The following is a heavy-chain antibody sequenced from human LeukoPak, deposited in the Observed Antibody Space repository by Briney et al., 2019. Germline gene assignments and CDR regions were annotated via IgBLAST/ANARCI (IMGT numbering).Heavy chain of an antibody. CDR1: GFTFSIYA. Sequence: PGGSLRLSCAASGFTFSIYAMSWVRQAPGKGLEWVSAISGSGGTAYYADSVKGRFTISRDNSKNTLYLQMNSLRAEDTAVYYCARTVLRGNYYYGMDVWGQGTTATVSS. CDR2: ISGSGGTA. CDR3: ARTVLRGNYYYGMDV. V-gene: IGHV3-23*01. D-gene: IGHD3-10*01. J-gene: IGHJ6*02.